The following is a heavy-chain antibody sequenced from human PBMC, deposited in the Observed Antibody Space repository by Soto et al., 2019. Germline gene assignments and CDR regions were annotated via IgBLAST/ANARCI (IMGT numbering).Heavy chain of an antibody. CDR3: ARGGRYPTSSCFAGMDV. CDR2: SPPIFGTS. D-gene: IGHD1-20*01. J-gene: IGHJ6*02. CDR1: GGTFSTYS. Sequence: QVQLVQSGAEVKKPGSSVKVSCKASGGTFSTYSISWVRQAPGQGLEWMGGSPPIFGTSKYAQNFKGRVTVPADDSTSTVSMDLSSLRSDDTAVYCCARGGRYPTSSCFAGMDVGGQGTTVTVSS. V-gene: IGHV1-69*01.